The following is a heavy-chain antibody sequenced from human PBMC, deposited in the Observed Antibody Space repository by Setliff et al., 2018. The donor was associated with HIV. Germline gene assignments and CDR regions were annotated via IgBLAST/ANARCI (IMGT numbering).Heavy chain of an antibody. CDR3: ARFWEPQGHDAFDI. CDR2: IIPIFGTE. D-gene: IGHD1-1*01. CDR1: GGTFSSYA. J-gene: IGHJ3*02. Sequence: SLKVSCKASGGTFSSYAISWVRQAPGQGLEWMGGIIPIFGTENYAQKFQGRVTITTDESTSTAYMELSSLRSEDTAVYYCARFWEPQGHDAFDIWGQGTMVTVSS. V-gene: IGHV1-69*05.